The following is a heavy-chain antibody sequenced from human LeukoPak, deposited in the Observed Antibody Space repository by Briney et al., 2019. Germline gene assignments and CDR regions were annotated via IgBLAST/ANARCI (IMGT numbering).Heavy chain of an antibody. CDR3: ARDGRFANNWFVT. D-gene: IGHD1-1*01. J-gene: IGHJ5*02. Sequence: SETLSLTCTVSVGSISSYYWSWIRQPAGKGLEWIGRIYTSGSTNYNPSLKSRVTMSVDTSKNQFSLKLSSVTAADPAVYYCARDGRFANNWFVTRGQGTLVTVSS. CDR1: VGSISSYY. V-gene: IGHV4-4*07. CDR2: IYTSGST.